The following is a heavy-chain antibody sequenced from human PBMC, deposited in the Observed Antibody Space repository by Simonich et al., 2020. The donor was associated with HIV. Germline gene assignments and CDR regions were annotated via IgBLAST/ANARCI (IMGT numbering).Heavy chain of an antibody. CDR2: ISITSTYI. V-gene: IGHV3-21*01. J-gene: IGHJ4*02. CDR3: ARDPSDYFDTSGYYHGHFDY. Sequence: EVQLVESGGGLVKPGGSLRLSCAASGFTFSTYSMNWVRQAPGKGLEWVSSISITSTYIYYADSVNGRFTIPRDNAKNSLYLQMNSLRAEDTAVYYCARDPSDYFDTSGYYHGHFDYWGQGTLVTVSS. D-gene: IGHD3-22*01. CDR1: GFTFSTYS.